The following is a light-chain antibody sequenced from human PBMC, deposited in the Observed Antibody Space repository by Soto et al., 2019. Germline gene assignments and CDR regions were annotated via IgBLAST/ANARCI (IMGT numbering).Light chain of an antibody. J-gene: IGKJ1*01. CDR1: QSISSY. V-gene: IGKV1-39*01. CDR2: AAS. CDR3: QQSYSTRG. Sequence: DIQMTQSPSSLSASVGDRVTITCRASQSISSYLNWYQQKPGKAPKLLIYAASSLQSGVPSRFSGSGSGTEFTLTISSLQPEDFATYYCQQSYSTRGFGQGTKVEIK.